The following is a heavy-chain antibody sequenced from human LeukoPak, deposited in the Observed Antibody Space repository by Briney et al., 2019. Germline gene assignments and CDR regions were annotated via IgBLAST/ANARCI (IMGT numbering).Heavy chain of an antibody. D-gene: IGHD2-21*01. CDR2: LSGSGTAT. V-gene: IGHV3-23*01. Sequence: PGGSLRLSCEASQFTLSRFAMSWIRQAPGTGLEWVSTLSGSGTATYYADSVKGRFTTSRDNSKDTLYLQMDNLRADDTAVYYCAKHLGSHSFLFYYMYVWGTAISVIVSS. CDR3: AKHLGSHSFLFYYMYV. CDR1: QFTLSRFA. J-gene: IGHJ6*03.